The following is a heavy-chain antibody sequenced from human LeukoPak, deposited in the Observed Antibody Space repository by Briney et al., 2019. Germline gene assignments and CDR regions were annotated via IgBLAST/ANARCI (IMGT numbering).Heavy chain of an antibody. Sequence: GGSPRLSCAASGFTFSSYSMNWVRQAPGKGLEWVSSISSSSSCIYYADSVKGRFTISRDNAKNSLYLQMNSLRAEDTAVYYCARTKMATTNWFDPWGQGTLVTVSS. J-gene: IGHJ5*02. CDR3: ARTKMATTNWFDP. D-gene: IGHD5-24*01. CDR2: ISSSSSCI. V-gene: IGHV3-21*01. CDR1: GFTFSSYS.